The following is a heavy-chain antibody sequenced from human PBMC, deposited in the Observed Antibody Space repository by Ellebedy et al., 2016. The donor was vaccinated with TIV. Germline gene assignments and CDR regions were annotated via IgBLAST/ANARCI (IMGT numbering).Heavy chain of an antibody. CDR1: GGSISSYY. D-gene: IGHD2-15*01. CDR3: ARLVVVAASDY. CDR2: IYYSGST. J-gene: IGHJ4*02. Sequence: SETLSLTXTVSGGSISSYYWSWIRQPPGKGLEWIGYIYYSGSTNYNPSLKSRVTISVDTSKNQFSLKLSSVTAADTAVYYCARLVVVAASDYWGQGTLVTVSS. V-gene: IGHV4-59*12.